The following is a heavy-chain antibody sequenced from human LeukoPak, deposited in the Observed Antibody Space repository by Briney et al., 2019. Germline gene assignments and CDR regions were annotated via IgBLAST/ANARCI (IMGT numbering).Heavy chain of an antibody. CDR1: GYTFTSYD. D-gene: IGHD3-3*01. CDR2: MNPNSGNT. Sequence: ASVKVSCKASGYTFTSYDINWVRQATGQGLEWMGWMNPNSGNTGYAQRFQGRVTITRNTSISTAYMELSSLRSEDTAVYYCARGGRWSGYSAYYFDYWGQGTLVTVSS. V-gene: IGHV1-8*03. CDR3: ARGGRWSGYSAYYFDY. J-gene: IGHJ4*02.